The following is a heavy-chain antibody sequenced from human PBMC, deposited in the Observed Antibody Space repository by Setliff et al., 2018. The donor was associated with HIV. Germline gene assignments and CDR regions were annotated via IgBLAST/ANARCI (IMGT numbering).Heavy chain of an antibody. D-gene: IGHD6-13*01. Sequence: PSETLSLTCAVYGGSFSDYSWNWIRRPPGKGLEWIGEINHTGSTKYKPSLKSRVTISVDTSKKQFSLNLNSVTAADTAVYYCARRGSTWYSHWFEVWGQGILVTVSS. CDR3: ARRGSTWYSHWFEV. CDR2: INHTGST. CDR1: GGSFSDYS. V-gene: IGHV4-34*01. J-gene: IGHJ5*02.